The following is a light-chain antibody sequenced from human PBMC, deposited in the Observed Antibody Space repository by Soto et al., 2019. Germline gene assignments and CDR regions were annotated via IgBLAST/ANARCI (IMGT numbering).Light chain of an antibody. Sequence: QSALTKPASVSGSPGQSITFSCSGTSSDVGGYNYVSWYQQHPGKAPKLMIYDVSNRPSGVSNRFSGSKSGNTASLTISGLQAEDEADYYCSSYTSSSTVVFGGGTKLTVL. CDR2: DVS. J-gene: IGLJ2*01. CDR1: SSDVGGYNY. V-gene: IGLV2-14*03. CDR3: SSYTSSSTVV.